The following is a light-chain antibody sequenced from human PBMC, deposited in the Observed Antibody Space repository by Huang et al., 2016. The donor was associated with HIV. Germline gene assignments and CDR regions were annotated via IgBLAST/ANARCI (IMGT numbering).Light chain of an antibody. V-gene: IGKV3-15*01. J-gene: IGKJ2*01. CDR3: QQSHDWPPYT. CDR1: QSVSSN. Sequence: EIVMTQSPVTLSVSPGESATLSCRASQSVSSNLAWYQQKPGQAPRLLIYGASTSATRSPARFSCSVSGTEFTLTISNLQSEDFAVYYCQQSHDWPPYTFGQGTKLEIK. CDR2: GAS.